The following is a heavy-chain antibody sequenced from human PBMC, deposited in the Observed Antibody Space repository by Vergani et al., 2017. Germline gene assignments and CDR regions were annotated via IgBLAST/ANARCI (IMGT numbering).Heavy chain of an antibody. J-gene: IGHJ6*03. CDR1: GFTFSSYS. CDR2: ISSSSSYI. Sequence: EVQLVESGGGLVKPGGSLRLPCAASGFTFSSYSMNWVRQAPGKGLEWVSSISSSSSYIYNADSGKGRFTISRDHAKNSLYLQMNSLRAEDTAVYYCAGLGLEYSSSSRYYYYYYMDVWGKGTTVTVSS. V-gene: IGHV3-21*01. D-gene: IGHD6-6*01. CDR3: AGLGLEYSSSSRYYYYYYMDV.